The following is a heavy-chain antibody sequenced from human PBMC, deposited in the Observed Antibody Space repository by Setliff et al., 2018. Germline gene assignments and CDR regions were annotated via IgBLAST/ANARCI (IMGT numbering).Heavy chain of an antibody. CDR2: VYYSGTA. V-gene: IGHV4-61*01. J-gene: IGHJ4*02. CDR3: ARGGTFRYFDY. Sequence: SETLSLTCTVSGGSISSGYYYWSWIRQPPGKGLEFIGYVYYSGTANYSPSLRSRLTISVDTSKNQFSLKLRSVTAADTAVYYCARGGTFRYFDYWGQGTPVTVSS. CDR1: GGSISSGYYY. D-gene: IGHD5-12*01.